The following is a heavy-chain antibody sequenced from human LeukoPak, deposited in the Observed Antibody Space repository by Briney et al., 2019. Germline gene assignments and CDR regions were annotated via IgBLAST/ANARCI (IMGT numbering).Heavy chain of an antibody. D-gene: IGHD1-26*01. CDR3: ARGRLYSGVH. CDR2: ISGSSSYT. Sequence: GGSLRLSCAASGFTFSDYYMNWIRQAPGKGLEWVSYISGSSSYTNYADSVKGRITISRDNAKNSLYLQMNSLRAEDTAVYYCARGRLYSGVHWGQGTLVTVSS. J-gene: IGHJ4*02. V-gene: IGHV3-11*05. CDR1: GFTFSDYY.